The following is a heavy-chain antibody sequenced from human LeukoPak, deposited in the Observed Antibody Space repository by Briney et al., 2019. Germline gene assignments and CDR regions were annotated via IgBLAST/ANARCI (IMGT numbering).Heavy chain of an antibody. D-gene: IGHD6-13*01. CDR1: GYIFTGYY. CDR2: INPNSGDT. CDR3: ARQVYSSSRTGSRFDP. V-gene: IGHV1-2*02. J-gene: IGHJ5*02. Sequence: ASVKVSCKASGYIFTGYYVHWVRQAPGQGLEWMGWINPNSGDTNFAQKFQGRVTMTGDTSISTAYMELSRLRSDDTAVYYCARQVYSSSRTGSRFDPWGQGTLVTVSS.